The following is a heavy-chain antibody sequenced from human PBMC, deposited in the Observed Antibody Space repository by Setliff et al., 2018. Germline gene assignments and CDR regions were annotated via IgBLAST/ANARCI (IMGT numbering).Heavy chain of an antibody. CDR2: ISAYTGNT. V-gene: IGHV1-18*01. D-gene: IGHD2-2*01. Sequence: ASVKVSCKASGYTFSHSGITWVRQAPGQGLEWMGWISAYTGNTNYAQKLQGRVTMTTDASTNTAYMELRGLSSDDTAVYYCSRLVRYCTSTSCQGASGAEFWGQGTLVTVSS. CDR1: GYTFSHSG. J-gene: IGHJ4*02. CDR3: SRLVRYCTSTSCQGASGAEF.